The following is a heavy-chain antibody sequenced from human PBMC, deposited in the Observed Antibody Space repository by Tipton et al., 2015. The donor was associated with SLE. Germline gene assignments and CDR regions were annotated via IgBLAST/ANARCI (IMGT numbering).Heavy chain of an antibody. J-gene: IGHJ2*01. D-gene: IGHD6-13*01. Sequence: LRLSCAVYGRSFIGSYWTWIRQPPGKGLEWIGDIDHSGVTHYNPSLKSRVTISRDTSRNHFSLNLNSVTATDTAVYYCARAEFSSNWYMYWHFDLWGRGTLVTVSS. V-gene: IGHV4-34*01. CDR3: ARAEFSSNWYMYWHFDL. CDR2: IDHSGVT. CDR1: GRSFIGSY.